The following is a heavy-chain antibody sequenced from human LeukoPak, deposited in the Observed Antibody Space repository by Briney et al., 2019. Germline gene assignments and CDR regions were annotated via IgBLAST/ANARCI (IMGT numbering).Heavy chain of an antibody. CDR3: AREFGALGYCYYGMDV. V-gene: IGHV3-33*01. Sequence: GRSLRLSCAASGFTFSSYGMHWVRQAPGKGLEWVAVIWYDGSNKYYADSVKGRFTISRDNSKNTLYLQMNSLRAEDTAVYYCAREFGALGYCYYGMDVWGQGTTVTVSS. CDR2: IWYDGSNK. D-gene: IGHD3-16*01. CDR1: GFTFSSYG. J-gene: IGHJ6*02.